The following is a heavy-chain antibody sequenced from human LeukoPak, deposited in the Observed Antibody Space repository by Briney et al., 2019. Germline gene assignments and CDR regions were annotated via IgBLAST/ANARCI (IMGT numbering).Heavy chain of an antibody. D-gene: IGHD3-3*01. CDR3: ARDTSIFGVVITAGYFDL. J-gene: IGHJ2*01. Sequence: SETLSLTCTVSGGSISSYYWSWIRQPAGKGLEWIGRIYTSGSTNYNPSLKSRVTMSVDTSKNQFSLKLSSVTAADTAVYYCARDTSIFGVVITAGYFDLWGRGTLVTVSS. CDR2: IYTSGST. V-gene: IGHV4-4*07. CDR1: GGSISSYY.